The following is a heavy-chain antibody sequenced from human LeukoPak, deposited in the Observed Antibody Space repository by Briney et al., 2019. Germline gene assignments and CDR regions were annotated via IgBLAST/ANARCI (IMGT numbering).Heavy chain of an antibody. V-gene: IGHV1-18*01. CDR1: GYTFTSYG. CDR2: ISAYNGNT. J-gene: IGHJ4*02. Sequence: ASVKVSCKASGYTFTSYGISWVRQAPGQGLEWMGWISAYNGNTNYAQKLQGRVTMTTDTSTSTAYMELRSLRSDDTAVYYCARTYYYDSSGYPFDYWGRGTLVTVSS. D-gene: IGHD3-22*01. CDR3: ARTYYYDSSGYPFDY.